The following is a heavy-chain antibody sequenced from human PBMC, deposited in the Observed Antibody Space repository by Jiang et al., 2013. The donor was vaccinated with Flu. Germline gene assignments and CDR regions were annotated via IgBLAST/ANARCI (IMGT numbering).Heavy chain of an antibody. J-gene: IGHJ4*02. D-gene: IGHD3/OR15-3a*01. V-gene: IGHV4-39*01. CDR2: IYFTGST. Sequence: PPGRGLEWIGSIYFTGSTYYNPSLKSRVTVSVDTSKNQFSLKLSSVTAADTAVFYCARQSVDYYFDYWGQGTPGHR. CDR3: ARQSVDYYFDY.